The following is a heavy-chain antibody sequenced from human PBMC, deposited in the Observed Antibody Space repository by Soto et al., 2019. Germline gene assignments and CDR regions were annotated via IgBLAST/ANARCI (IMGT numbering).Heavy chain of an antibody. CDR1: AYTFTYYN. CDR2: INPNGGDT. V-gene: IGHV1-46*01. J-gene: IGHJ4*02. CDR3: ATRDPGHY. Sequence: ASVKVSCKASAYTFTYYNVHWVLQAPGQGLEWMGIINPNGGDTTYAQKFQGRVTMTRDTSTSTVYMEVSSLRSEDTSVYYCATRDPGHYWGQGTLVTVSS.